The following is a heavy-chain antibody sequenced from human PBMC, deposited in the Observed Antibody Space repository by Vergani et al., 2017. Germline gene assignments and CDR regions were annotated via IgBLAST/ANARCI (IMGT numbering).Heavy chain of an antibody. Sequence: QVQLVQSGAEVKKPGASVKVSCKASGYTFTSYDINWVRQATGQGLEWMGWMNPNSGNTGYAQKFQGRVTMTRNTSISTAYMELSSLRSEDTAVYYCARGPYSSGWYWGWVREYFDYWGQGTLVTVSS. CDR3: ARGPYSSGWYWGWVREYFDY. CDR1: GYTFTSYD. J-gene: IGHJ4*02. D-gene: IGHD6-19*01. V-gene: IGHV1-8*01. CDR2: MNPNSGNT.